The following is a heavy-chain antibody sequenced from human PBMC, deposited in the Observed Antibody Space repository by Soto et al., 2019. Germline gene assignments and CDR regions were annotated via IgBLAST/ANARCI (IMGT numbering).Heavy chain of an antibody. CDR1: GGSLRSYY. V-gene: IGHV4-59*01. CDR3: AGRGYSGYDLSFDY. J-gene: IGHJ4*02. D-gene: IGHD5-12*01. CDR2: IYYSGST. Sequence: SETLSLTCTVSGGSLRSYYWSWIRLPPGKGLEWIGYIYYSGSTNYNPSLKSRVTISVDTSKNQFSLKLSSVTAADTAVYYCAGRGYSGYDLSFDYWGQGTLVTVSS.